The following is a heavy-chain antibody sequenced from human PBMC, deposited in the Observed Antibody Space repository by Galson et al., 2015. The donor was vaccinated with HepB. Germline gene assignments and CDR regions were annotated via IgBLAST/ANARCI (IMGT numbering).Heavy chain of an antibody. J-gene: IGHJ4*02. D-gene: IGHD3-22*01. CDR2: INGDGSIT. CDR1: GFTFSDYW. CDR3: ATMGYYDSSGYYGYTHY. Sequence: SLRLSCAASGFTFSDYWMHWVRQAPGKGLVWVSRINGDGSITDYADSVKGRFTISRDNAKNTLYLQMNSLRGGDTAVYYCATMGYYDSSGYYGYTHYWGQGTLVTVSS. V-gene: IGHV3-74*01.